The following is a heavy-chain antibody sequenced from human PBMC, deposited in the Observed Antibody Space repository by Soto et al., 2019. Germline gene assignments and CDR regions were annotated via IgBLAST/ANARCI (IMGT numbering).Heavy chain of an antibody. CDR3: VTGYSSSWY. J-gene: IGHJ4*02. CDR1: GFTFSSYG. CDR2: ISYDGSNK. V-gene: IGHV3-30*03. D-gene: IGHD6-13*01. Sequence: GGSLRLSCAASGFTFSSYGMHWVRQAPGKGLEWVAVISYDGSNKYYADSVKGRFTISRDNSKNTLYLQMNSLRAEDTAVYYCVTGYSSSWYWGQGTLATVSS.